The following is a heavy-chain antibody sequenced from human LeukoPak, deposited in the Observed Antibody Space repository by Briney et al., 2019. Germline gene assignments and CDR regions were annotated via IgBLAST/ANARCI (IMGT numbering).Heavy chain of an antibody. D-gene: IGHD1-1*01. V-gene: IGHV1-2*02. CDR2: IYPNSGGT. J-gene: IGHJ4*02. CDR1: GYTFTGYY. Sequence: ASVKVSCKASGYTFTGYYMHWVRQAPGQGLEWMGWIYPNSGGTNYAQKFQGRVTMTRDTSTSTAYMELSRLRSDDTAVYYCARGESATHLDYWGQGTLVVVSS. CDR3: ARGESATHLDY.